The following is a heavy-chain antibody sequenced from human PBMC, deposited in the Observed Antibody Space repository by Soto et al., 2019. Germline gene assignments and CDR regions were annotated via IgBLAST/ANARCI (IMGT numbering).Heavy chain of an antibody. CDR3: ARGTGSGSLLIDY. CDR2: ISSDGSTI. V-gene: IGHV3-30-3*01. D-gene: IGHD3-10*01. J-gene: IGHJ4*02. CDR1: GYPFTSYA. Sequence: QVLLVESGGGVVQPGTSLTLSCAASGYPFTSYAMHWVRQTPEKGLQWLTIISSDGSTIHYVDSVKGRFTISRDNSKNTVYLQMNRLRADDTAVYYCARGTGSGSLLIDYWGQGTLVTVSS.